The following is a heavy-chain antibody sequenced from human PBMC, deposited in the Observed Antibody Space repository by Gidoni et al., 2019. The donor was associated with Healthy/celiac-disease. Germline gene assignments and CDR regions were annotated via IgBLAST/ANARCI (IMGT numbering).Heavy chain of an antibody. V-gene: IGHV4-39*01. CDR1: GGSISSSSYY. CDR2: IYYSGST. Sequence: QLQLQESGPGLVKPSETLSLTCTVSGGSISSSSYYWGWIRQPPGKGLEWIGSIYYSGSTYYNPSLKSRVTISVDTSKNQFSLKLSSVTAADTAVYYCARLDVDTAHMDAWGKGTTVTVSS. D-gene: IGHD5-18*01. CDR3: ARLDVDTAHMDA. J-gene: IGHJ6*03.